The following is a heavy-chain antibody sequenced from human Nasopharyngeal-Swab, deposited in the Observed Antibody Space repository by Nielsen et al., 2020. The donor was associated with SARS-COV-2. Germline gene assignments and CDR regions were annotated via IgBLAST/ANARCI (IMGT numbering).Heavy chain of an antibody. V-gene: IGHV3-7*01. J-gene: IGHJ4*02. CDR2: IKQDGSEK. Sequence: GESLKISCVASRLTLRDHWMSWVRHAPAKGLEWVASIKQDGSEKNYVDSVKGRFTISRDNAKNSLFLQMDSLRTEDTAFYYCARVGGRTSPMGSWGQGTLVTVSS. CDR3: ARVGGRTSPMGS. CDR1: RLTLRDHW. D-gene: IGHD3-10*01.